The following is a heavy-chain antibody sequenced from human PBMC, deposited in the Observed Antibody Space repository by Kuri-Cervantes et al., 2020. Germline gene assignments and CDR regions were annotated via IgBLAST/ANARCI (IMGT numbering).Heavy chain of an antibody. D-gene: IGHD6-6*01. CDR1: GITLSDYD. J-gene: IGHJ4*02. CDR3: VKVYSTSVGRDHLDY. V-gene: IGHV3-72*01. CDR2: IESSARSYNT. Sequence: GGSLRLSCAASGITLSDYDMDWVRQVPGKGLEWVGRIESSARSYNTQYAASVAGRFTFSRDDSKNSLYLQMNSLQIEDTAVYYCVKVYSTSVGRDHLDYWGQGTLVTDSS.